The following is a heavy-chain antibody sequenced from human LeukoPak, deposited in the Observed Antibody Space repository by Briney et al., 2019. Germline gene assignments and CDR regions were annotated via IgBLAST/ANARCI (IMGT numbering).Heavy chain of an antibody. V-gene: IGHV3-7*01. CDR3: ARDRGNVLLWFGEFYGMDV. Sequence: PGGSLRLSCAASGFTFSSYWMSWVRQAPGKGLEWVANIKQDGSEKYYVDSVKGRFTISRDNAKNSLYLQMNSLRAEDTAVYYCARDRGNVLLWFGEFYGMDVWGQGTTVTVPS. CDR2: IKQDGSEK. CDR1: GFTFSSYW. J-gene: IGHJ6*02. D-gene: IGHD3-10*01.